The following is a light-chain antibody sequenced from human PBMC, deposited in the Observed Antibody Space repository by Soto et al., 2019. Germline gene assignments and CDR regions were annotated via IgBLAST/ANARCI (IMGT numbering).Light chain of an antibody. CDR1: QSIGSW. V-gene: IGKV1-5*01. J-gene: IGKJ2*01. Sequence: DIQMTQSPSTLSASVGDRVTITCRASQSIGSWLAWYQQKPGKVPKLLIYDASSLQSGVPSRFGVSGSGTEFTLTISCLQPDDFATYYGQQHNSSPYTFGQGTKLDIK. CDR3: QQHNSSPYT. CDR2: DAS.